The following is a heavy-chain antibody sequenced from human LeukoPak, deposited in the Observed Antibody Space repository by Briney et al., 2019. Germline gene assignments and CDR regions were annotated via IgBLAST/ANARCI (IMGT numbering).Heavy chain of an antibody. CDR3: ARGSIDGYNLIDAFDM. J-gene: IGHJ3*02. CDR2: IRYDGTNK. Sequence: GGSLRLSCAASGFSFSNYGMHWVRQAPGKGLEWVAFIRYDGTNKYVDSVKGRFTISRDNSKNTLYLQMNSLRAEDTAVYYCARGSIDGYNLIDAFDMWGQGTMVTVSS. CDR1: GFSFSNYG. D-gene: IGHD5-24*01. V-gene: IGHV3-30*02.